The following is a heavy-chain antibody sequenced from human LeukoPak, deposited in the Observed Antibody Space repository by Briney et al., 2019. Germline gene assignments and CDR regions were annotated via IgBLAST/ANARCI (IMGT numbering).Heavy chain of an antibody. Sequence: GGSLRPSCAASGFTFSNTWMNWVRQAPGKGLEWVGRIKRIIDGGTTDYAAPVKGRFTASRDDSINTLYLQMSSLKTEDTAVYYCAAQGGSGDLRYWGQGTLVTVSS. D-gene: IGHD4-17*01. V-gene: IGHV3-15*01. CDR2: IKRIIDGGTT. CDR1: GFTFSNTW. CDR3: AAQGGSGDLRY. J-gene: IGHJ4*02.